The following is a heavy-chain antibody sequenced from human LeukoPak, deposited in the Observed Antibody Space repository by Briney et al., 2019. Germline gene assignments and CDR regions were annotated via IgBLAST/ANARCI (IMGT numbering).Heavy chain of an antibody. J-gene: IGHJ3*02. CDR3: ARGGGRMAITFGGVIAPGAFDI. CDR2: IKQDGSEE. Sequence: GGSLRLSCAASGFTFSTYWMSWVRQAPGKGLEWVANIKQDGSEEYYVDSVKGRFTISRDNAKNSLYLQMNSLRAGDTAVYYCARGGGRMAITFGGVIAPGAFDIWGQGTMVTVSS. D-gene: IGHD3-16*02. V-gene: IGHV3-7*01. CDR1: GFTFSTYW.